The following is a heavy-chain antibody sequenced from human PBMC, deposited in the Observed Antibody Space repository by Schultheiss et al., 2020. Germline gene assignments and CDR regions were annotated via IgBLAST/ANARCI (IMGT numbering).Heavy chain of an antibody. D-gene: IGHD6-19*01. CDR1: GFTFSSYS. CDR2: ISSSSSYI. V-gene: IGHV3-21*01. J-gene: IGHJ4*02. CDR3: ARASSAWYYFDY. Sequence: GGSLRLSCAASGFTFSSYSMNWVRQAPGKGLEWVSSISSSSSYIYYADSVKGRFTISRDNAKNTLYLQMNSLRAEDTAVYYCARASSAWYYFDYWGQGTLVTVSS.